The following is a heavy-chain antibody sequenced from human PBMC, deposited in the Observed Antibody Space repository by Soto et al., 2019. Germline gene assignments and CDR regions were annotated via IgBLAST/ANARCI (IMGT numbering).Heavy chain of an antibody. CDR2: INGVNANT. CDR3: ARDYGSGSYNY. CDR1: GYTFTTYA. V-gene: IGHV1-3*01. D-gene: IGHD3-10*01. J-gene: IGHJ4*02. Sequence: QVQLVQSGAEVKKPGASVKVSCKASGYTFTTYAIHWVRQAPGQRLEWMGWINGVNANTEYSEKFQGRVTITRDTSATTAYMELSSLRSEDTAVYYCARDYGSGSYNYWGQGTLVTVSS.